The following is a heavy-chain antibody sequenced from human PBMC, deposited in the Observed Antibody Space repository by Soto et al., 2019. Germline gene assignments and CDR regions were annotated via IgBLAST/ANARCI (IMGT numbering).Heavy chain of an antibody. Sequence: PSENLSLTCTVSGGSISSYYWSWIRQPPGKGLEWIGYIYYSGSTNYNPSLKSRVTISVDTSKNQFSLKLSSVTAADTAVYYCARGSDYIWGSYRFDYWGQGTLVTVXS. CDR3: ARGSDYIWGSYRFDY. CDR1: GGSISSYY. CDR2: IYYSGST. D-gene: IGHD3-16*01. V-gene: IGHV4-59*01. J-gene: IGHJ4*02.